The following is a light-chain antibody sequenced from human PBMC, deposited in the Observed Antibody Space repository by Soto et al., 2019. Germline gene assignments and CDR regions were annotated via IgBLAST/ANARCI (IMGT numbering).Light chain of an antibody. CDR1: QGIDNW. CDR2: AAS. J-gene: IGKJ4*01. V-gene: IGKV1-12*01. CDR3: QQAIHFPLA. Sequence: DIQMTQSPSYVSASVGDSVTITCRASQGIDNWLAWYQQKPGMAPKLLISAASNLQSGVPTRFSGSGSGTYFTLTINSLQPEDFATYFCQQAIHFPLAFGGGTKVEI.